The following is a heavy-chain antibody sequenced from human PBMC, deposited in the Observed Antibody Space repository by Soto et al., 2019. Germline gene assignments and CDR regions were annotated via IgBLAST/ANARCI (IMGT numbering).Heavy chain of an antibody. J-gene: IGHJ4*02. CDR1: GFTFSSYG. CDR3: AKDGGPVYRNSPGCSAKHFDY. D-gene: IGHD2-2*01. V-gene: IGHV3-30*18. Sequence: GGSLRLSCAAPGFTFSSYGLHWVRQAPGKGPGWVAVISYDGDNEYYADSVRGRFTISRDNSKNTLYLQTSSLRHEDTAVYYCAKDGGPVYRNSPGCSAKHFDYWGQGTLVTVSS. CDR2: ISYDGDNE.